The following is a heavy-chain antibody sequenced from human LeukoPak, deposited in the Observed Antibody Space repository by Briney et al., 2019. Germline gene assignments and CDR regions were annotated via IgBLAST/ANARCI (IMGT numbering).Heavy chain of an antibody. Sequence: SETLSLTCSVSGASITNYYWSWIRQPPGKGQEWIGYIYYTGSTKYNPSLWSRVTIAVDTAKKQFSLRLRSVTSADTAVYYCASSHMLQYCSRTNCGREFDTWGQGTLVTVSS. CDR2: IYYTGST. V-gene: IGHV4-59*01. D-gene: IGHD2-2*01. J-gene: IGHJ5*02. CDR1: GASITNYY. CDR3: ASSHMLQYCSRTNCGREFDT.